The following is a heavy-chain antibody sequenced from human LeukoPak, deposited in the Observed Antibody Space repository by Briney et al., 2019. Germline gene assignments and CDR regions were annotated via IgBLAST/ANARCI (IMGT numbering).Heavy chain of an antibody. Sequence: ASVKVSCKASGYTFTSYYMHWVRQAPGQGLEWMGMINPSGGSTSYAQKFQGRVTMTRDTSTSTVYMELSSLRSEDTAVYYCARKAWSGYYYDYWGQGTLVTVSS. J-gene: IGHJ4*02. CDR1: GYTFTSYY. V-gene: IGHV1-46*01. CDR2: INPSGGST. CDR3: ARKAWSGYYYDY. D-gene: IGHD3-22*01.